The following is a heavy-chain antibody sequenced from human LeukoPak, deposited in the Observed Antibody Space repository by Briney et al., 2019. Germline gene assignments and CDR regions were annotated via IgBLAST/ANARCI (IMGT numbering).Heavy chain of an antibody. Sequence: PGGSLRLSCTASGFTFGDYAMSWVRQAPGKGLEWVGFIRSKAYGGTTEYAASVKGRFTISRDDSKSIAYLQMNSLKTEDTAVYYCTRDHSGYDDYYYYYYMDVWGKGTTVTISS. V-gene: IGHV3-49*04. CDR1: GFTFGDYA. J-gene: IGHJ6*03. D-gene: IGHD5-12*01. CDR2: IRSKAYGGTT. CDR3: TRDHSGYDDYYYYYYMDV.